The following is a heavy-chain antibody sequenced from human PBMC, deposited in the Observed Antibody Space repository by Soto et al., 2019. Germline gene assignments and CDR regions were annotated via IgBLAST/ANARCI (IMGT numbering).Heavy chain of an antibody. V-gene: IGHV3-33*01. J-gene: IGHJ6*01. CDR1: GFTFSSYG. CDR2: IWYDGSNK. Sequence: GGSLRLSCAASGFTFSSYGMHWVRQAPGKGLEWVAVIWYDGSNKYYADSVKGRFTISRDNSKNTLYLQMNSLRAEDTAVYYCARDHLLGYSSSPHYYDGMYVWRQGTSVT. D-gene: IGHD6-13*01. CDR3: ARDHLLGYSSSPHYYDGMYV.